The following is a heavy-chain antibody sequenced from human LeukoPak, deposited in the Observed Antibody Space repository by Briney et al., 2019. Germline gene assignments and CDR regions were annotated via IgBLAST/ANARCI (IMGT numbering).Heavy chain of an antibody. D-gene: IGHD5-18*01. CDR2: ISDTSTYI. CDR3: ARGHSYGYFDY. J-gene: IGHJ4*02. CDR1: GFTFSSYS. V-gene: IGHV3-21*01. Sequence: GGSLRLSCAASGFTFSSYSMSWVRQAPGKGLEWVSSISDTSTYIYYADSMKGRFTISRDNAQNSLYLQLNSLRAEDTAVYYCARGHSYGYFDYWGQGTLVTVSS.